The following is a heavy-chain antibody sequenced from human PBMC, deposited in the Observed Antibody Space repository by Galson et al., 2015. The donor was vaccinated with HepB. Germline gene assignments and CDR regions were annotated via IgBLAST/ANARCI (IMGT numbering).Heavy chain of an antibody. V-gene: IGHV3-64*01. CDR2: ISSNGGST. D-gene: IGHD3-9*01. CDR3: ARGIPPFHDILTGYYTPPYYYGMDV. CDR1: GFTFSSYA. J-gene: IGHJ6*02. Sequence: SLRLSCAASGFTFSSYAMHWVRQAPGKGLEYVSAISSNGGSTYYANSVRGRFTISRDNSKNTLYLQMGSLRAEDMAVYYCARGIPPFHDILTGYYTPPYYYGMDVWGQGTTVTVSS.